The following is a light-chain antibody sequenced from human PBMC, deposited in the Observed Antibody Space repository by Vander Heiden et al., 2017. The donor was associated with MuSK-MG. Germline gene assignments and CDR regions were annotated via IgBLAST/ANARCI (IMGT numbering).Light chain of an antibody. CDR3: QQNDDPPFT. V-gene: IGKV1-33*01. CDR1: QDIRNN. J-gene: IGKJ3*01. CDR2: DST. Sequence: DIQMTQSPSSLSASERDRVTMTCQASQDIRNNLNWYQQKPGKAPELLIYDSTNLETGVPSRFSGSGSGTRFIFTINNLQPEDFATYYCQQNDDPPFTFGPGTKVDMK.